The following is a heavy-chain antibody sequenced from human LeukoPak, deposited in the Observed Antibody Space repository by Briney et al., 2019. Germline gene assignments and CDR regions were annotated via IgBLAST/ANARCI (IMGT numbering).Heavy chain of an antibody. Sequence: GGSLRLSCVASGFTVSGNYMNWVRQTPGKGLEWVSTIYIGGTTYYADSVQGRFTISRDNSQNTVSLQVNNLRTEDTAFYYCAKTSLSDASGHYYYMDVWGKGTTVTVSS. CDR3: AKTSLSDASGHYYYMDV. CDR2: IYIGGTT. J-gene: IGHJ6*03. D-gene: IGHD3-3*01. V-gene: IGHV3-66*01. CDR1: GFTVSGNY.